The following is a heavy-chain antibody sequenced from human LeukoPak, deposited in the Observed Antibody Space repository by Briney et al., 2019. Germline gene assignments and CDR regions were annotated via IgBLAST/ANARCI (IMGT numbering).Heavy chain of an antibody. D-gene: IGHD3-22*01. V-gene: IGHV3-66*01. CDR3: ATERYDSSAIGTY. Sequence: GGSLRLSCAASGFTVSSNYMSWVRQAPGKGLEWVPVIYSGGSTYYADSVKGRFTISRDNSKNTLYLQMNSLRAEDTAVYYCATERYDSSAIGTYWGQGTLVTVSS. J-gene: IGHJ4*02. CDR2: IYSGGST. CDR1: GFTVSSNY.